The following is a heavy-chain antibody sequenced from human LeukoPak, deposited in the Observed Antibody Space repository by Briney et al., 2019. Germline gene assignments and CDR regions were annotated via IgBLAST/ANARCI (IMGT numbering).Heavy chain of an antibody. J-gene: IGHJ3*02. D-gene: IGHD7-27*01. CDR3: ARDGKLGIWEAFDI. CDR2: IYTSGST. CDR1: GGSISSYY. Sequence: PSETLSLTCTVSGGSISSYYWSWIRQPAGKGLEWIGRIYTSGSTNYNPSLKSRVTMSVDTSKNQFSLKLSSVTAADTAMYYCARDGKLGIWEAFDIWGQGTMVTVSS. V-gene: IGHV4-4*07.